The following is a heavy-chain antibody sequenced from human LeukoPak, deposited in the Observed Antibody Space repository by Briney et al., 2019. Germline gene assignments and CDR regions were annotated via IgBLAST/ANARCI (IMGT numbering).Heavy chain of an antibody. D-gene: IGHD6-13*01. V-gene: IGHV1-46*01. CDR3: ARDGGVVSSWYRSLDY. CDR1: GYTFTSYY. J-gene: IGHJ4*02. CDR2: IKPSGGST. Sequence: ASVKVSCKASGYTFTSYYIHWVRQAPGQGLEWMGIIKPSGGSTNYAQKLQGRVTMTTDTSTSTAYMELRSLRSDDTAVYYCARDGGVVSSWYRSLDYWGQGTLVTVSS.